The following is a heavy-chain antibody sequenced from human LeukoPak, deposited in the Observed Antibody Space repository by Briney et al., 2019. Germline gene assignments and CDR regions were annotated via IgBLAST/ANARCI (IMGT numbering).Heavy chain of an antibody. CDR1: GFTFSNYA. CDR3: ARVARYCSSTSCYSAGDYYYYGMTS. CDR2: ISSSGSTI. J-gene: IGHJ6*04. Sequence: GASLRLSCAASGFTFSNYAMSWVRQAPGKGLEWVSYISSSGSTIYYADSVKGRFTISRDNAKNSLYLQMNSLRAEDTAVYYCARVARYCSSTSCYSAGDYYYYGMTSGAKGPRSPSPQ. V-gene: IGHV3-11*04. D-gene: IGHD2-2*01.